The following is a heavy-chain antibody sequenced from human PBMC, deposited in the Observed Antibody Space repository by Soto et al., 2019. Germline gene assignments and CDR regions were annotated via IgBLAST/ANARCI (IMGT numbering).Heavy chain of an antibody. V-gene: IGHV3-53*01. CDR2: IYSGGST. CDR1: GFTVSSNY. CDR3: ARVRSGWKAIDY. Sequence: VGSLRLSCAASGFTVSSNYMSWVRQAPGKGLEWVSVIYSGGSTYYADSVKGRFTISRDNSKNTLYLQMNSLRAEDTAVYYCARVRSGWKAIDYWGQGTLVTVSS. D-gene: IGHD6-19*01. J-gene: IGHJ4*02.